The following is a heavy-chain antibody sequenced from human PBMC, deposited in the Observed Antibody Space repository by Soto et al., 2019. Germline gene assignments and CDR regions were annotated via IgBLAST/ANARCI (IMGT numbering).Heavy chain of an antibody. J-gene: IGHJ4*02. V-gene: IGHV3-74*01. D-gene: IGHD4-17*01. CDR3: ARSHDYGAFGSDY. CDR2: INSDGSTT. Sequence: EVQLVESGGGLVQPGGSLRLSCAASGFTFSAYWMHGVRQAPGKGLVWVSRINSDGSTTDYADSVKGRFTISRDNAKNTLYLQMNSLRAEDTAVYYCARSHDYGAFGSDYWGQGTLVTVSS. CDR1: GFTFSAYW.